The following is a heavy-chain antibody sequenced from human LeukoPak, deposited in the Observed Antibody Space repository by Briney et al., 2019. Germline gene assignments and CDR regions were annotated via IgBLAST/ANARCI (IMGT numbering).Heavy chain of an antibody. CDR1: GFTFNNFA. Sequence: PGRSLRLSCAASGFTFNNFAMHWVRQAPGKGLEWVAVISYDGRNEYYADSVKGRFTISRDNSKNTLYLQMHSLRAEDTAVYCCARDRSSYQYYFDYWGQGTLVTVSS. V-gene: IGHV3-30*04. D-gene: IGHD2-2*01. J-gene: IGHJ4*02. CDR3: ARDRSSYQYYFDY. CDR2: ISYDGRNE.